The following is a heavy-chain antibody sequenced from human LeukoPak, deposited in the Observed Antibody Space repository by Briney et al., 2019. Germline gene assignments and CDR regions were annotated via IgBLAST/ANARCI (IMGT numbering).Heavy chain of an antibody. D-gene: IGHD3-16*01. CDR1: GYSFTSYD. CDR3: ARGPTFYYFDY. J-gene: IGHJ4*02. CDR2: MNPNSGNT. V-gene: IGHV1-8*03. Sequence: ASVKVSCKASGYSFTSYDINWVRQAAGQRLEWMGWMNPNSGNTGYAQKFQGRVTITRNTSISTAYMELSSLRSEDTAVYYCARGPTFYYFDYWGQGTLVTVSS.